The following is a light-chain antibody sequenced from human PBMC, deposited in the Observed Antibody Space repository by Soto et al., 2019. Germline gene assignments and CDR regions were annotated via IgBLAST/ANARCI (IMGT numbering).Light chain of an antibody. Sequence: QSVLTQPASVSGSPGQSITISCTGTSGDVGSYNLVSWYQHHPGKAPKLMIYEGTKRPSGVSNRFSGSKSGNTASLTISGLQAEDEADYYCCSFAGSYTWVFGGGTKLTVL. CDR1: SGDVGSYNL. J-gene: IGLJ3*02. V-gene: IGLV2-23*01. CDR2: EGT. CDR3: CSFAGSYTWV.